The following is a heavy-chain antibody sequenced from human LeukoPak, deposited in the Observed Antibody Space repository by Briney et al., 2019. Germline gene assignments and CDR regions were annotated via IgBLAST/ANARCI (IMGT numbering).Heavy chain of an antibody. Sequence: GGSLRLSCAASGFTFSSYGMHWVRQAPGKGLEWVAVISYDGSNKYYADSVKGRFTISRDNSKNTLYLQMNSLRAEDTAVYYCAKSRGRRNYYDSSGLDYWGQGTLVTVSS. D-gene: IGHD3-22*01. CDR2: ISYDGSNK. J-gene: IGHJ4*02. V-gene: IGHV3-30*18. CDR3: AKSRGRRNYYDSSGLDY. CDR1: GFTFSSYG.